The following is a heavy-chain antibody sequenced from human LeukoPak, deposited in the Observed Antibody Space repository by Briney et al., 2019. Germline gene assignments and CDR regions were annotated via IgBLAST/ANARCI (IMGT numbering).Heavy chain of an antibody. CDR2: ISSSSGYI. V-gene: IGHV3-21*04. CDR1: GITFSGYS. D-gene: IGHD1-26*01. Sequence: GGSLRLSCAASGITFSGYSMNWVRQAPGKGLEWVSSISSSSGYIYYADSVKGRFTMSRDNSKNTLYLQMNSLRAEDTAVYYCAKGWGTSRTFDIWGQGTMVTVSS. CDR3: AKGWGTSRTFDI. J-gene: IGHJ3*02.